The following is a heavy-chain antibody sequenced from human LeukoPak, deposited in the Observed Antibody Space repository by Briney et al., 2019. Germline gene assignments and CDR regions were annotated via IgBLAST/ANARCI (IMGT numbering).Heavy chain of an antibody. J-gene: IGHJ5*02. Sequence: GGSLRLSCAASGFTFSSYAMSWVRQAPGKGLEWVSAISGSGGSTYYADSVKGRFTISRDNSKNTLYLQMNSLRAEDTAVYYCAKDARGPGSCVWNWFDPWGQGTLVTVSS. CDR3: AKDARGPGSCVWNWFDP. CDR2: ISGSGGST. D-gene: IGHD3-10*01. CDR1: GFTFSSYA. V-gene: IGHV3-23*01.